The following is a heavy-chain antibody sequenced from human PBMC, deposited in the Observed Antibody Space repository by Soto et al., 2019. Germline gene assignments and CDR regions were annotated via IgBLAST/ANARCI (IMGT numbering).Heavy chain of an antibody. J-gene: IGHJ5*02. D-gene: IGHD3-9*01. Sequence: QVQLVESGGGVVQPGRSLRLSCAASGFTFSSYAMHWVRQAPGKGLEWVAVISYDGSNKYYADSVKGRFTISRDNSKKTLYLQMNSLRAEDTAVYYCARGYFVTPDYRPPDINWFDPWGQGTLVTVSS. V-gene: IGHV3-30-3*01. CDR1: GFTFSSYA. CDR2: ISYDGSNK. CDR3: ARGYFVTPDYRPPDINWFDP.